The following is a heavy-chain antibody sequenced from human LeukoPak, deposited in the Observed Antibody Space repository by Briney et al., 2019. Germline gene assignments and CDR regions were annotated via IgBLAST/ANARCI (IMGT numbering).Heavy chain of an antibody. CDR1: AYIFTTYY. Sequence: ASVKVSCKASAYIFTTYYMHWLRQAPGQGPEWMGIINPRGGSTDYAQKFQGRVTMTSDTSTSTVYMELNSLRSEDTAVYFCARVGTEAATADYWGQGTLVTVSS. V-gene: IGHV1-46*01. J-gene: IGHJ4*02. CDR2: INPRGGST. CDR3: ARVGTEAATADY. D-gene: IGHD1-1*01.